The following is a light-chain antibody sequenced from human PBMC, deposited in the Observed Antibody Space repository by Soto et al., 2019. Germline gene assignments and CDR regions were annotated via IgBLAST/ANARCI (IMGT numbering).Light chain of an antibody. CDR2: YESSGSY. J-gene: IGLJ2*01. CDR3: ETWDSNVV. Sequence: QLVLTQSSSASASLGSSVKLTCTLSSGHSSYIIAWHQQQPGKAPRYLMKYESSGSYNTGSGVPDRFSGSSSGADRYLTISNLQFEDEADYYCETWDSNVVFGGGTQLTVL. V-gene: IGLV4-60*02. CDR1: SGHSSYI.